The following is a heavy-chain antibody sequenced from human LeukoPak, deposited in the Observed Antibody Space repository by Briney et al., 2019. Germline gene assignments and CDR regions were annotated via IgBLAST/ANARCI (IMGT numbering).Heavy chain of an antibody. J-gene: IGHJ4*02. CDR1: GFTFSSYT. Sequence: GGSLRLSCAASGFTFSSYTMNWVRQAPGEGLEWVSTVSGSSNIHYSDSVKGRFTISRDNARNSLYLQMNSLRDEDTAVYYCARDGLHTAHFDYWGQGTLVTVPS. CDR3: ARDGLHTAHFDY. D-gene: IGHD5-18*01. CDR2: VSGSSNI. V-gene: IGHV3-48*02.